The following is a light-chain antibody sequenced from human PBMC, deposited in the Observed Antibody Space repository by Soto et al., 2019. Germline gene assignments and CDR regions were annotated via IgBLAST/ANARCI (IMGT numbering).Light chain of an antibody. J-gene: IGKJ3*01. Sequence: EVSLTQAPGSRFLSPEGKGSLSCRASVSVSSNYLAWYQQKPGQAPRLLIYDASSRATGIPDKFIGSGSGSDFSLTISRLEPEDFAVYYCQQYGKSPGLFTFGPGTKVDIK. V-gene: IGKV3-20*01. CDR1: VSVSSNY. CDR3: QQYGKSPGLFT. CDR2: DAS.